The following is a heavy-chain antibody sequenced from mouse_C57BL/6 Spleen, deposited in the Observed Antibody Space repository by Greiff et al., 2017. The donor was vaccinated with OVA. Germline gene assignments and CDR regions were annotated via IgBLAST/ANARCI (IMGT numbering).Heavy chain of an antibody. Sequence: EVQRVESGGGLVKPGGSLKLSCAASGFTFSSYAMSWVRQTPEKRLEWVATISDGGSYTYYPDNVKGRFTISRDNAKNNLYLQMSHLKSEDTAMYYCASGLLFDYWGQGTTLTVSS. CDR1: GFTFSSYA. J-gene: IGHJ2*01. V-gene: IGHV5-4*01. CDR2: ISDGGSYT. D-gene: IGHD2-10*01. CDR3: ASGLLFDY.